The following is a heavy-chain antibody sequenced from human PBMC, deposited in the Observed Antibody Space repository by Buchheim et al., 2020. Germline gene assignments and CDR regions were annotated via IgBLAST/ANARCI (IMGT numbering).Heavy chain of an antibody. V-gene: IGHV3-23*01. CDR2: ISGSGGST. CDR3: VLKMSADVGARFDS. Sequence: EVQLLESGGGLVQPGGSLRLSCAGSGFTFSSHAMSWVRQAPGKGLEWASGISGSGGSTYYADSVKGRFTISRDNSKNTLYLQMSSLRVEDTAVYYCVLKMSADVGARFDSWGQGT. D-gene: IGHD3-16*01. J-gene: IGHJ5*01. CDR1: GFTFSSHA.